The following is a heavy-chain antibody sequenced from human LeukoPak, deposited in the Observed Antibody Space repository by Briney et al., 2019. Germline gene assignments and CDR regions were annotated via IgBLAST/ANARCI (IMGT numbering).Heavy chain of an antibody. CDR2: INHSGST. CDR3: ARTGTTGTEDY. Sequence: SETLSLTCAVYGGSFSGYYWSWIRQPPGKGLEWIGEINHSGSTNYNPSLKSRVTISVDTSKNQFSLKLSSVTAADTAVYYCARTGTTGTEDYWGQGTQVTVSS. CDR1: GGSFSGYY. J-gene: IGHJ4*02. D-gene: IGHD1-1*01. V-gene: IGHV4-34*01.